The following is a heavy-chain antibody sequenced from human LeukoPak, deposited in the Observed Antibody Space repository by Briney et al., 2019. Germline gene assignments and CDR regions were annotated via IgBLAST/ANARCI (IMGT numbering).Heavy chain of an antibody. J-gene: IGHJ4*02. Sequence: GGSLRLSCVASGFTVSSNYMTWVRQAPGKGLEWVSSINSYSSYIYYADSVKGRFTISRDNAKNSLYLQMNSLRAEDTAVYYCATVGVSVPGRRAAFEFWGQGTLAIVSS. CDR2: INSYSSYI. V-gene: IGHV3-21*01. D-gene: IGHD3-10*02. CDR1: GFTVSSNY. CDR3: ATVGVSVPGRRAAFEF.